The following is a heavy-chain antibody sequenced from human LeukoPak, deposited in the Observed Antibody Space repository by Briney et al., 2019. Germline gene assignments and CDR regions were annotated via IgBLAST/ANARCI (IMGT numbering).Heavy chain of an antibody. D-gene: IGHD3-16*01. Sequence: PGGSLRLSCAASGFTFSSYSMNWVRQAPGKGLEWVSSISSSSSYIYYADSVKGRFTISRDNAKNSLYLQMNSLRAEDTAVYYCARAGIMITFSGDYWGQGTLVTVSS. J-gene: IGHJ4*02. CDR1: GFTFSSYS. V-gene: IGHV3-21*01. CDR3: ARAGIMITFSGDY. CDR2: ISSSSSYI.